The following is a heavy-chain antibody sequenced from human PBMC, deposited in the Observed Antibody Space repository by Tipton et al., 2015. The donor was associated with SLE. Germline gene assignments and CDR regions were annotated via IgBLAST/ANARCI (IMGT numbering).Heavy chain of an antibody. D-gene: IGHD2-21*01. CDR3: ARGGGDSVAAFDI. Sequence: TLSLTCAVYGGSFSGYHWTWIRQPPGQGLEWIGEIADTGSPNYNPSLKSRVTISVDTSKRHFSLKLTSVTAADTAVYYCARGGGDSVAAFDIWGQGTLVTVSS. J-gene: IGHJ3*02. CDR2: IADTGSP. CDR1: GGSFSGYH. V-gene: IGHV4-34*01.